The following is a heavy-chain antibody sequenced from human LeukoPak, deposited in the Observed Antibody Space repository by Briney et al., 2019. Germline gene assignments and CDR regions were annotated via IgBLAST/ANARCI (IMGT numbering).Heavy chain of an antibody. CDR1: GFTFSYYG. D-gene: IGHD6-13*01. CDR2: ICHDGSLK. J-gene: IGHJ4*02. V-gene: IGHV3-33*06. Sequence: GGSLRLSCAASGFTFSYYGMHWVRQAPGKGLDWVAVICHDGSLKYYADSVRGRFTISRDNSMNTVYLQMNSLRAEDTAVYYCAKVRQFTAATGTGLDYWGQGTLVTVSS. CDR3: AKVRQFTAATGTGLDY.